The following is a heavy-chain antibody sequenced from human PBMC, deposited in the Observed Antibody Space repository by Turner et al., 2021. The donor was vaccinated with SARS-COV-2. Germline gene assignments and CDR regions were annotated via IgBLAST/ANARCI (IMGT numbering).Heavy chain of an antibody. CDR3: ARDLYDFWSGYHHYGMDV. CDR2: ISSRSSYI. Sequence: EVQLVESGGGLVKPGGSLRLSCAASGFTFSSYSMNWVRQAPGKGLEWVSSISSRSSYIYYADSVKGRFTISRDNAKNSLYLQMNSLRAEDTAVYYCARDLYDFWSGYHHYGMDVWGQGTTVTVSS. J-gene: IGHJ6*02. V-gene: IGHV3-21*01. CDR1: GFTFSSYS. D-gene: IGHD3-3*01.